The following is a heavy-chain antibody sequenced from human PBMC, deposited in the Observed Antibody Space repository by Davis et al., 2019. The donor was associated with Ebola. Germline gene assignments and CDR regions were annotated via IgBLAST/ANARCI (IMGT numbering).Heavy chain of an antibody. J-gene: IGHJ5*02. V-gene: IGHV4-34*01. D-gene: IGHD2-15*01. Sequence: MPSETLSLTCAVYGGSFSGYYWSWIRQPPGKGLEWIGEINHSGSTNYNPSLKSRVTISVDTSKNQFSLKLSSVTAADTAVYYCARGGGLVVVAVNWFDPWGQGTLVTVSS. CDR1: GGSFSGYY. CDR2: INHSGST. CDR3: ARGGGLVVVAVNWFDP.